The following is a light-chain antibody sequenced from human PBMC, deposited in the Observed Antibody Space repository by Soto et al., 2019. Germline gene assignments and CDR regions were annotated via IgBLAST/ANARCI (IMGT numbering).Light chain of an antibody. CDR3: GTWDSSLSPWV. CDR2: ENN. Sequence: QSVLTQPPSVSAAPGQKVTISCSGSSSNTGNNYVSWYQQLPGTAPKLLIYENNKRPSGIPDRFSGSKSGTSATLGITGLQTGDEADYYCGTWDSSLSPWVFGGGTKLTVL. J-gene: IGLJ3*02. V-gene: IGLV1-51*02. CDR1: SSNTGNNY.